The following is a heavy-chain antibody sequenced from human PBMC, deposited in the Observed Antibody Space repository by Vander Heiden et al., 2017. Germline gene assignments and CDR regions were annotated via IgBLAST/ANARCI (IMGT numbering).Heavy chain of an antibody. CDR2: INHSGST. CDR3: ARGTIRSVRGVIPGFRGLFDP. D-gene: IGHD3-10*01. Sequence: QVQLQQWGAGLLKPSETLSLTCAVYGGSFSGYYWSWIRQPPGKGLEWIGEINHSGSTNYNPSLKSRVTISVDTSKNQFSLKLSSVTAADTAVYYCARGTIRSVRGVIPGFRGLFDPWGQGTLVTVSS. V-gene: IGHV4-34*01. CDR1: GGSFSGYY. J-gene: IGHJ5*02.